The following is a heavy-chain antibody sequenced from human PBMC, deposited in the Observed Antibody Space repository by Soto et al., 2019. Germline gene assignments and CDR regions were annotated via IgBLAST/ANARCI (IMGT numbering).Heavy chain of an antibody. J-gene: IGHJ6*02. CDR1: GFTFSSYG. V-gene: IGHV3-30*03. CDR2: ISYDGSNK. CDR3: ARWFGETRGAFMDV. Sequence: HPGGSLRLSCAASGFTFSSYGMHWVRQAPGKGLEWVAVISYDGSNKYYADSVKGRFTISRDNSKNTLYLQMNSLRAEDTAVYYCARWFGETRGAFMDVWGQGTTVTVSS. D-gene: IGHD3-10*01.